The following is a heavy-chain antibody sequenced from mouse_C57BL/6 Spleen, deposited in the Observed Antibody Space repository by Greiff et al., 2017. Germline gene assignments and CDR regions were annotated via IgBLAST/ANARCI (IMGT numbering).Heavy chain of an antibody. J-gene: IGHJ4*01. CDR2: IHPNGGST. V-gene: IGHV1-64*01. Sequence: QVQLQQPGAELVKPGASVKLSCKASGYTFTSYWMHWVKQRPGQGLEWIGMIHPNGGSTNYNEKFKSKATLTVDKSSSTAYMQLSSLTSEDSAVYYCGRERDSSSYDMDYWGQGTSVTVSS. CDR1: GYTFTSYW. CDR3: GRERDSSSYDMDY. D-gene: IGHD1-1*01.